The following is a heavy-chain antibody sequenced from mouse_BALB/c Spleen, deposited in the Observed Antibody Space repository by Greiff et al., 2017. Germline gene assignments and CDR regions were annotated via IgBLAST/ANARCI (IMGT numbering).Heavy chain of an antibody. J-gene: IGHJ4*01. CDR1: GFTFSSYA. CDR3: ARETLRAMDY. D-gene: IGHD1-1*01. V-gene: IGHV5-9-4*01. CDR2: ISSGGSYT. Sequence: EVKLVESGGGLVKPGGSLKLSCAASGFTFSSYAMSWVRQSPEKRLEWVAEISSGGSYTYYPDTVTGRFTISRDNAKNTLYLEMSSLRSEDTAMYYCARETLRAMDYWGQGTSVTVSS.